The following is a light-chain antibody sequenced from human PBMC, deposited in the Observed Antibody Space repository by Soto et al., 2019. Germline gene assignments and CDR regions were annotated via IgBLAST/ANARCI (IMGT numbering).Light chain of an antibody. V-gene: IGLV2-8*01. J-gene: IGLJ1*01. CDR1: SSDVGAYNY. CDR3: SAHGGSNNFDV. CDR2: EVS. Sequence: SALTQPPSASGSPGQSVTISCTGTSSDVGAYNYVSGYQQHPGKVPKLMIYEVSKRPSGVPDRFSASKSGNTASLTVSGLQPEDEADYYCSAHGGSNNFDVFGTAPKVTVL.